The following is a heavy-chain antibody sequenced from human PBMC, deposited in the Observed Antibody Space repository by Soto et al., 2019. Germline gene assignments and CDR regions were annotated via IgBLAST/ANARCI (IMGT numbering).Heavy chain of an antibody. Sequence: GGSLRLSCTASGFTFSSYAMNWVRQAPGKGLEWVSSISSSSSHIYYVDSVKGRFTVSRDNAKNSVFLQMNSLRAEDTAVYYCTREITASDYWGQGNLGTVS. V-gene: IGHV3-21*01. CDR3: TREITASDY. J-gene: IGHJ4*02. D-gene: IGHD5-18*01. CDR2: ISSSSSHI. CDR1: GFTFSSYA.